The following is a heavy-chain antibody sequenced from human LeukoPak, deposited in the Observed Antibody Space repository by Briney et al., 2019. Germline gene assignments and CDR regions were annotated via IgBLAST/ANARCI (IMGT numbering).Heavy chain of an antibody. V-gene: IGHV1-69*04. CDR1: GGTFSSYV. CDR2: IIPILGIA. Sequence: SVKVSCKASGGTFSSYVISWVRQAPGQGLEWMGRIIPILGIANYAQKFQGRVTITADKSTSTAYMELSSLRSEDTAVYYCARGSVTDMVRGVIPYYYGMDVWGQGTTVTVSS. CDR3: ARGSVTDMVRGVIPYYYGMDV. J-gene: IGHJ6*02. D-gene: IGHD3-10*01.